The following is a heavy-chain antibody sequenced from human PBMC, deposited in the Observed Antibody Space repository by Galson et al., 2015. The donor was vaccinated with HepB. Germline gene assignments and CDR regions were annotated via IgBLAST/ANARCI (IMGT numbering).Heavy chain of an antibody. V-gene: IGHV3-23*01. CDR3: AKGLGSRWYAVDY. J-gene: IGHJ4*02. Sequence: SLRLSCAVSGFTFSSYAMSWVRQAPGKGLEWVSAISGSGDGTYYVDSVKGRFTISRDNSQNTLYLQVSSLRAEDTAVYYCAKGLGSRWYAVDYWGQETLVTVSS. CDR1: GFTFSSYA. CDR2: ISGSGDGT. D-gene: IGHD6-13*01.